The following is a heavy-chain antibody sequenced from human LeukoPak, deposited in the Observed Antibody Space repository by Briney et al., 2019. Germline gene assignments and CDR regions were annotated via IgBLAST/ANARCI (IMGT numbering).Heavy chain of an antibody. CDR3: ARAGYYGSGSYFSAEYFQH. D-gene: IGHD3-10*01. CDR1: GGSISSYY. V-gene: IGHV4-4*07. CDR2: IHTSGST. Sequence: PSETLSLTCTVSGGSISSYYWSWIRQPAGKGLEWIGHIHTSGSTNYSPSLKSRVTLSVDTSKNQISLKLSSVTAADTAVYYCARAGYYGSGSYFSAEYFQHWGQGTLVTVSS. J-gene: IGHJ1*01.